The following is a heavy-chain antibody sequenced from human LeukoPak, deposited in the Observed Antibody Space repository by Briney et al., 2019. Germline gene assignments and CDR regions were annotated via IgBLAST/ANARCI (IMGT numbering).Heavy chain of an antibody. J-gene: IGHJ4*02. CDR1: GYSFTSYW. D-gene: IGHD6-13*01. CDR2: IYPGDSDT. CDR3: ARHGSSSWYYFDY. V-gene: IGHV5-51*01. Sequence: GESLKISCKGSGYSFTSYWIGWVRQMPGKGLEWMGIIYPGDSDTRYSPSFQGQVTISADKPISTAYLQWSSLKASDTAMYYCARHGSSSWYYFDYWGQGTLVTVSS.